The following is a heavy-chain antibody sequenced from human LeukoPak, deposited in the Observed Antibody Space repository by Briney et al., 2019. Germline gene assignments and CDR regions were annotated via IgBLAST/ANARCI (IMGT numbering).Heavy chain of an antibody. J-gene: IGHJ5*02. D-gene: IGHD3-3*01. V-gene: IGHV1-8*03. CDR1: GYTLTSYD. CDR2: MNPNSGNT. CDR3: ARGSTYDFWSGYPNWFDP. Sequence: ASVKVSCKASGYTLTSYDINWVRQATGQGLEWMGWMNPNSGNTGYAQKFQGRVTITRNTSISTAYMELSSLRSEDTAVYYCARGSTYDFWSGYPNWFDPWGQGTLVTVSS.